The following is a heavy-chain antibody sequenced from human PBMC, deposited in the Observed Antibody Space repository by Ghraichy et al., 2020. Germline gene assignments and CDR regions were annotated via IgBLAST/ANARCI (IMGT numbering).Heavy chain of an antibody. Sequence: SVKVSCKASGGSFSSNGVSWVRQAPGQGLEWMGGIIPSFRRVYFAQNFQGRVTITADESTSTVYMELSSLRSEDTAIYYCARGQYFYYMEVWGQGTTVTVSS. V-gene: IGHV1-69*13. J-gene: IGHJ6*03. CDR1: GGSFSSNG. CDR3: ARGQYFYYMEV. D-gene: IGHD3-9*01. CDR2: IIPSFRRV.